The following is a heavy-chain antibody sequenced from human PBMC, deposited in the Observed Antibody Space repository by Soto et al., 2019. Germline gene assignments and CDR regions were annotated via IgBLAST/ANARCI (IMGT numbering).Heavy chain of an antibody. D-gene: IGHD5-18*01. V-gene: IGHV3-53*01. J-gene: IGHJ6*02. CDR2: IYRSGST. CDR1: GFTVSSNF. CDR3: VREVESYGLGMDV. Sequence: EVQLVESGGGLIQPGGSLRLSCAASGFTVSSNFMSWVRQAPGKGLEWVSVIYRSGSTYYADSVKGRFTISRDNSKNTLYLQMNSLRAEDTAVYYCVREVESYGLGMDVWGQGTTVTVSS.